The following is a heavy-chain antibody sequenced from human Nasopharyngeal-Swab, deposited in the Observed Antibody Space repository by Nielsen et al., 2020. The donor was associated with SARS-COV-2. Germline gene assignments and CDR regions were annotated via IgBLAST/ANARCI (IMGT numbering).Heavy chain of an antibody. D-gene: IGHD5-24*01. Sequence: SVKVSCKASGGTFSSYAISWVRQAPGQGLEWMGGIIPIFGTANYAQKFQGRVTITADESTSTAYMELSSLRSEDTAVYYCARDKGGMATLDYYYYYYMDVWGKGTTVTVSS. CDR1: GGTFSSYA. CDR2: IIPIFGTA. J-gene: IGHJ6*03. CDR3: ARDKGGMATLDYYYYYYMDV. V-gene: IGHV1-69*13.